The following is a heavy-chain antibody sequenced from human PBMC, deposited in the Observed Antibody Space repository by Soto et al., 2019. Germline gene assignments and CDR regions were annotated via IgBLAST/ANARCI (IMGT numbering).Heavy chain of an antibody. V-gene: IGHV3-7*05. CDR2: IKQDGSEQ. Sequence: EVQLVESGGGLVQPGGSLRLSCAASGFTFSGYWMSWVRQAPGKGLEWVANIKQDGSEQFYVDSVKGRFTISRDNAKTSLSLQLNSLRAEDTAVYYCAREAVWGQGTMVTVSS. CDR1: GFTFSGYW. CDR3: AREAV. J-gene: IGHJ6*02.